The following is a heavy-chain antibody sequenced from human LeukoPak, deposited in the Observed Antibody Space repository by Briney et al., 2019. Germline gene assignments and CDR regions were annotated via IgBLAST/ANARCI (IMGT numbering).Heavy chain of an antibody. CDR3: ARDFGDGPYHYYYMDV. V-gene: IGHV7-4-1*02. D-gene: IGHD3-10*01. Sequence: ASVKVSCKASGYTFTSYAMNWVRQAPGQGLEWMGWINTNTGNPTYAQGFTGRFVFSLDTSVSTAYLQISSLKAEDTAVYYCARDFGDGPYHYYYMDVWGKGTTVTVSS. CDR1: GYTFTSYA. J-gene: IGHJ6*03. CDR2: INTNTGNP.